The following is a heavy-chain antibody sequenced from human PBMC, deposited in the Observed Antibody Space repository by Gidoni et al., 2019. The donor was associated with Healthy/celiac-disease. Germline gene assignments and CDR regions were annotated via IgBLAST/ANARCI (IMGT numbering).Heavy chain of an antibody. D-gene: IGHD3-10*01. CDR1: GFTFRSDA. V-gene: IGHV3-23*01. CDR3: AKWPLYCSGHEANDP. Sequence: EVQLLESGGGLIQPGGYLRLSCAASGFTFRSDAMSWVRQAPGKGLGWVSAISGSGGSTYYADSVKGRFTISRDNSKNTLYLQMNSLRAEDTAVYYCAKWPLYCSGHEANDPWGQGTLVTVSS. CDR2: ISGSGGST. J-gene: IGHJ5*02.